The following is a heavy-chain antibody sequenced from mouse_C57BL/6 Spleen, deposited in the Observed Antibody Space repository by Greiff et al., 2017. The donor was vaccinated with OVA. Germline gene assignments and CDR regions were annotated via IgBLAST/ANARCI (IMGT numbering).Heavy chain of an antibody. Sequence: VKLMESGAELVRPGASVKLSCKASGYTFTDYYINWVKQRPGQGLEWIARIYPGSGNTYYNEKFKGKATLTAEKSSSTAYMQLSSLTSEDSAVYFCARFERYCFDYWGQGTTLTVSS. J-gene: IGHJ2*01. CDR1: GYTFTDYY. V-gene: IGHV1-76*01. CDR3: ARFERYCFDY. CDR2: IYPGSGNT.